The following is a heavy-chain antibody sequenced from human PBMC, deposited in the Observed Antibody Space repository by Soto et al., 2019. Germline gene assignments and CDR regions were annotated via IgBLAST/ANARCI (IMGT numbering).Heavy chain of an antibody. Sequence: VQLVEAGGGLVQPGESLRLSCAASGLTFSSSRMHWVRQAPGKGLVRVSRINSDGSTTQYADSVRGRFTISSGNATNTLMLEVNGLTIDDTDLYCYAWPRIRGGPCDFWGQGTLVTVSS. CDR2: INSDGSTT. J-gene: IGHJ4*02. D-gene: IGHD3-16*01. V-gene: IGHV3-74*03. CDR1: GLTFSSSR. CDR3: AWPRIRGGPCDF.